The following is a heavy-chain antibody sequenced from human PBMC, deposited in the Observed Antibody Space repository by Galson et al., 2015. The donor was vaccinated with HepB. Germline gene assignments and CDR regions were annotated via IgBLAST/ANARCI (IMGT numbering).Heavy chain of an antibody. D-gene: IGHD3-10*01. CDR3: ARDELWYGDAPGGY. CDR2: ISTYNGDT. V-gene: IGHV1-18*01. CDR1: GYTFTDYG. Sequence: SVKVSCKASGYTFTDYGVSWVRQAPGQGLEWMGWISTYNGDTNYAQHLQGRLTLTTDTSTSTAYMDLRGLRFDDTAVYYCARDELWYGDAPGGYWGLGTLVTVSS. J-gene: IGHJ4*02.